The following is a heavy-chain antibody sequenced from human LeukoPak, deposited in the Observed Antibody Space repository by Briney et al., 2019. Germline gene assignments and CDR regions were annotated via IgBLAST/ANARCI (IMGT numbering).Heavy chain of an antibody. Sequence: GGSLRLSCAASGFTFDDYAMHWVRQAPGKGLEWVSLISWDGGSTYYADSVKGRFTISRDNSKNSLYLQMNSLRAEDTALYYCAKDKDMITFGGVFDYWGQGTLVTVSS. CDR2: ISWDGGST. V-gene: IGHV3-43D*03. D-gene: IGHD3-16*01. J-gene: IGHJ4*02. CDR1: GFTFDDYA. CDR3: AKDKDMITFGGVFDY.